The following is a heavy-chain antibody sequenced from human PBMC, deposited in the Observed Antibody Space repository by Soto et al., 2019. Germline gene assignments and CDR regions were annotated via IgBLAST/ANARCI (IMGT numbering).Heavy chain of an antibody. J-gene: IGHJ4*02. CDR3: AREWGDYGDYGPGSGDY. V-gene: IGHV1-18*04. CDR1: GYTFPSYG. Sequence: QVQLVQSGAEVKKPGASVKVSCKASGYTFPSYGISWVRQAPGQGLEWMGWISAYNGNTNNAQKLQGRVTMTTDTSTSTAYMELRSLRSDDTAVYYCAREWGDYGDYGPGSGDYWGQGTLVTVSS. CDR2: ISAYNGNT. D-gene: IGHD4-17*01.